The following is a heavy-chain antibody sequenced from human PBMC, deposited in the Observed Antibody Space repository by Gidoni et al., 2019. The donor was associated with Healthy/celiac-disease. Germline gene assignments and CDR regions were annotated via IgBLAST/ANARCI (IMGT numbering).Heavy chain of an antibody. CDR3: AKPPFPYDGWFDP. V-gene: IGHV3-23*01. D-gene: IGHD3-16*01. CDR1: GFTFISYA. CDR2: ISGSGGST. Sequence: EVQLLESGGGLVQPGGSLRLSCAASGFTFISYAMSWVRQAPGKGLEVVSAISGSGGSTYYADSVKGRFTISRDNSKNTLYLQMNSLRAEDTAVYYCAKPPFPYDGWFDPWGQGTLVTVSS. J-gene: IGHJ5*02.